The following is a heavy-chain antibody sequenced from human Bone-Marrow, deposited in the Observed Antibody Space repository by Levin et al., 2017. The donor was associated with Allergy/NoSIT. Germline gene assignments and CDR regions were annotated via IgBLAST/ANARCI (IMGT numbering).Heavy chain of an antibody. CDR2: ITTHNGHA. CDR1: GYSFINYA. J-gene: IGHJ6*02. CDR3: ASVDVRTYYDFWSGPPHGLDI. Sequence: ASVKVSCKASGYSFINYAISWVRQAPGQGLECLGWITTHNGHANYPQRFQDRVTMTTDISTSTAYMELRSLRPDDTAIYYCASVDVRTYYDFWSGPPHGLDIWGQGTTVIVSS. V-gene: IGHV1-18*01. D-gene: IGHD3-3*01.